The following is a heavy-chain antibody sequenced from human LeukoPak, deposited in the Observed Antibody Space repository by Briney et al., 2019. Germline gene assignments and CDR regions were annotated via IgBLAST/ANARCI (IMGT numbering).Heavy chain of an antibody. CDR2: IYYSGST. V-gene: IGHV4-31*03. D-gene: IGHD6-13*01. Sequence: PPENLSLTCTVSGGSISSGGYYWSWIRQHPGKGLEWIGYIYYSGSTYYNPSLKSRVTISVDTSKDQFSLKLSSVTAADTAVYYCARDSPPWIAAAGTDYYYGMDVWGKGTTVTVSS. CDR3: ARDSPPWIAAAGTDYYYGMDV. CDR1: GGSISSGGYY. J-gene: IGHJ6*04.